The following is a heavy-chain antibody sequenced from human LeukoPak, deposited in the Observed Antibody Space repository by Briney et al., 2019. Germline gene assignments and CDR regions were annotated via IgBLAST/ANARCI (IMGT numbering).Heavy chain of an antibody. J-gene: IGHJ4*02. CDR1: GYTFISYG. V-gene: IGHV1-18*01. Sequence: ASVKVSCKASGYTFISYGISWVRQAPGQGLEWMGWISAYNGNTNYAQKLQGRVTMTTDTSTSTAYMELRSLRSDDTAVYYCARDLVRYYYDSSGYYIDYWGQGTLVTVSS. D-gene: IGHD3-22*01. CDR3: ARDLVRYYYDSSGYYIDY. CDR2: ISAYNGNT.